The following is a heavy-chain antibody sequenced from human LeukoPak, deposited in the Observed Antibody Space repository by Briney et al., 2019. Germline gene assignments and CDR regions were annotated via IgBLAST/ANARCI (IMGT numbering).Heavy chain of an antibody. CDR1: GYTLTSYG. Sequence: ASVKVSCKASGYTLTSYGISWVRQAPGQGLEWMGWISAHNGDTNYAQKLQGRVTMTTDTSTSTAYMELKSLRSDDTAGYYCARGGSGWCIDNWGQGTLVTVSS. CDR3: ARGGSGWCIDN. V-gene: IGHV1-18*01. CDR2: ISAHNGDT. D-gene: IGHD6-19*01. J-gene: IGHJ4*02.